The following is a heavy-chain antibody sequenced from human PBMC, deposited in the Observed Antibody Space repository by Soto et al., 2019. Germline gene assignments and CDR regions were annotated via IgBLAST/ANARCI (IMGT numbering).Heavy chain of an antibody. V-gene: IGHV3-23*01. D-gene: IGHD1-1*01. CDR3: AKFELNDAPDVSDRRRIYYYYYGMDV. CDR2: ISGSGGST. Sequence: GGSLRLSCAASGFTFSSYAMSWVRQAPGKGLEWVSAISGSGGSTYYADSVKGRFTISRDNSKNTLYLQMNSLRAGDTAVYYCAKFELNDAPDVSDRRRIYYYYYGMDVWGQGTTVTVSS. CDR1: GFTFSSYA. J-gene: IGHJ6*02.